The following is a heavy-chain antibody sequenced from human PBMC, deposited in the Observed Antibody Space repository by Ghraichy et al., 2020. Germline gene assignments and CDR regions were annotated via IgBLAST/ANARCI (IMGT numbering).Heavy chain of an antibody. CDR1: GFTFSSYA. CDR2: ISYDGSNK. CDR3: AGVIGGNSGFDY. V-gene: IGHV3-30*04. D-gene: IGHD4-23*01. Sequence: GGSLRLSCAASGFTFSSYAMHWVRQAPGKGLEWVAVISYDGSNKYYADSVKGRFTISRDNSKNTLYLQMNSLRAEDTAVYYCAGVIGGNSGFDYWGQGTLVTVSS. J-gene: IGHJ4*02.